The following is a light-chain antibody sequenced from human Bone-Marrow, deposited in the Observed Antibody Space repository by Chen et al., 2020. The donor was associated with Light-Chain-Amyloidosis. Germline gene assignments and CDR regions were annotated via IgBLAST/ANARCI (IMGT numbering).Light chain of an antibody. CDR2: DDR. J-gene: IGLJ3*02. CDR3: QVWDRSSDRPV. CDR1: NIGSTS. Sequence: SYVRTQPSSVSVAPGQTATIACGGNNIGSTSVPWYQQTPGQAPLLVVYDDRDRPSGIPERLSGSNSGNTATLTISRVEAGDEADYYCQVWDRSSDRPVFGGGTKLTVL. V-gene: IGLV3-21*02.